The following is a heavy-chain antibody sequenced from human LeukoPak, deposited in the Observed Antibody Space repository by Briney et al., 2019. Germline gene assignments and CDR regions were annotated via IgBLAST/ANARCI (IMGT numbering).Heavy chain of an antibody. Sequence: GGSLRLSCAASGFTFSSYEMNWVCQAPGKGLEWVSYISSSGSTIYYADSVRGRFTISRDNAKNSLYLQMNSLRAEDTAVYYCARGYSGYDDGYYYYGMDVWGQGTTVTVSS. CDR2: ISSSGSTI. V-gene: IGHV3-48*03. D-gene: IGHD5-12*01. CDR1: GFTFSSYE. CDR3: ARGYSGYDDGYYYYGMDV. J-gene: IGHJ6*02.